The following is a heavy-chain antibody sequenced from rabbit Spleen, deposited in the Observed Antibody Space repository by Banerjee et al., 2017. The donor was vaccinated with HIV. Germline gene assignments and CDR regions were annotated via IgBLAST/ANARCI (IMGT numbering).Heavy chain of an antibody. V-gene: IGHV1S45*01. J-gene: IGHJ3*01. Sequence: QQQLVESGGDLVQPEGSLTLTCTASGFSFSRTDFMCWVRQAPGKGLEWIGCINTGNDNAYYASWAKGRFTISKTSSTTVTLQMASLTAADTATYFCARDTISSSQFYLGLWGQGTLVTVS. D-gene: IGHD1-1*01. CDR2: INTGNDNA. CDR3: ARDTISSSQFYLGL. CDR1: GFSFSRTDF.